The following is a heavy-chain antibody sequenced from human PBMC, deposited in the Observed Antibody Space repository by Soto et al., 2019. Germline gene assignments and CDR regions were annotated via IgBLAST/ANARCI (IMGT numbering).Heavy chain of an antibody. D-gene: IGHD2-8*02. Sequence: GASVKVSCKASVYTFTSYDINWVRQATGQGLEWMGWMNPNSGNTGYAQKFQGRVTMTRNTSISTAYMELSSLRSEDTAVYYCARGGGRVVYAEGYYYYGMDVWGQGTTVTVSS. CDR3: ARGGGRVVYAEGYYYYGMDV. CDR2: MNPNSGNT. CDR1: VYTFTSYD. V-gene: IGHV1-8*01. J-gene: IGHJ6*02.